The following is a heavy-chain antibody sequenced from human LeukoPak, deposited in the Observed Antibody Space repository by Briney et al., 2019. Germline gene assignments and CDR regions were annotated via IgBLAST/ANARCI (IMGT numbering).Heavy chain of an antibody. J-gene: IGHJ6*04. CDR1: GFTFSSYW. CDR2: IKQDGSEK. D-gene: IGHD3-10*01. CDR3: ARAFYGSGSYYEPGGMDV. V-gene: IGHV3-7*01. Sequence: GGSLRLSCAASGFTFSSYWMSWVRQAPGKGLEWVANIKQDGSEKYYVGSVKGRFTISRDNAKNSLYLQMNSLRAEDTAVYYCARAFYGSGSYYEPGGMDVWGKGTTVTISS.